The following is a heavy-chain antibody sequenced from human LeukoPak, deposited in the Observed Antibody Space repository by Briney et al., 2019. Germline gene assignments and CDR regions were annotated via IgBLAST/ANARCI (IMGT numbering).Heavy chain of an antibody. CDR2: IIPIFGTA. CDR3: ASSGKLAAAGTIDY. V-gene: IGHV1-69*13. D-gene: IGHD6-13*01. CDR1: GGTLSSYA. J-gene: IGHJ4*02. Sequence: GASVKVSCKASGGTLSSYAISWVRQAPGQGLEWMGGIIPIFGTANYAQKFQGRVTITADESTSTAYMELSSLRSEDTAVYYCASSGKLAAAGTIDYWGQGTLVTVSS.